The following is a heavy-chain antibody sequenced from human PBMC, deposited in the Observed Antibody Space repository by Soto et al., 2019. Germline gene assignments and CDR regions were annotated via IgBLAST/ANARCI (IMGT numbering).Heavy chain of an antibody. D-gene: IGHD6-19*01. J-gene: IGHJ4*02. CDR1: GFTFGDYA. V-gene: IGHV3-49*04. CDR3: TRDTGIAVAGTFDY. CDR2: IRSKAYGGTT. Sequence: GVMRLSCTASGFTFGDYAMSWVRQAPGKGLEWVGFIRSKAYGGTTEYAASVKGRFTISRDDSKSIAYLQMNSLKTEDTAVYYCTRDTGIAVAGTFDYWGQGTLVTVSS.